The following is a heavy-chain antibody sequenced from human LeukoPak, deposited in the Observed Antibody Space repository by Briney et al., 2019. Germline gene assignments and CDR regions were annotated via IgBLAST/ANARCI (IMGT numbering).Heavy chain of an antibody. CDR3: ARPSLNTGSYFDY. Sequence: PGGSLRLSCVDSGFTFSTYSMNWVRQAPGKGLEWVANIKQDGSEIYYVDSVRGRFTISRDNAKNSLYLQMNSLRAEDTAVYYCARPSLNTGSYFDYWGQGILVSVSS. J-gene: IGHJ4*02. CDR2: IKQDGSEI. V-gene: IGHV3-7*01. CDR1: GFTFSTYS. D-gene: IGHD1-26*01.